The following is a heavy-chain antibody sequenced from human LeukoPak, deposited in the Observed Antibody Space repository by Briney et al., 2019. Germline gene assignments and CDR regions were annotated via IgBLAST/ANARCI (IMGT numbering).Heavy chain of an antibody. D-gene: IGHD6-13*01. J-gene: IGHJ4*02. CDR1: GGSISSSSYY. V-gene: IGHV4-39*01. Sequence: KPSETLSLTCTVSGGSISSSSYYWGWIRQPPGKGLEWIGSIYYSGSTYYNPSLKSRVTISVDTSKNQFSLKLSSVTAADTAVYYCARGLDWAAAGHPFDYWGQGTLVTVSS. CDR3: ARGLDWAAAGHPFDY. CDR2: IYYSGST.